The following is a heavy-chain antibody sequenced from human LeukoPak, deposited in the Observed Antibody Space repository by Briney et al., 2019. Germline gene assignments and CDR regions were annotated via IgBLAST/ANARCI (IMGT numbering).Heavy chain of an antibody. CDR1: GFTFSSYW. Sequence: GGSLRLSCAASGFTFSSYWMSWVRQAPGKGLEWVSYISGSSSTIYYADSVKGRFTISRDNAKNSLYLQMNGLRAEDTAVYYCAIGSVTGRQRAPPKEWFDPWGQGTPVTVSS. CDR2: ISGSSSTI. J-gene: IGHJ5*02. V-gene: IGHV3-48*01. CDR3: AIGSVTGRQRAPPKEWFDP. D-gene: IGHD6-6*01.